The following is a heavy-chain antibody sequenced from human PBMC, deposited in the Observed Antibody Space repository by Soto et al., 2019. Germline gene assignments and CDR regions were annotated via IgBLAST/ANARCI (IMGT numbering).Heavy chain of an antibody. CDR2: ISYDGSNK. J-gene: IGHJ6*01. Sequence: QVQLVESGGGVVQPGRSLRLSCAASGFTFSSYGMHWVRQAPGKGLEWVAVISYDGSNKYYADSVKGRFIISRDNSKNTLYLQMNSLRAEDTAVYYCAKDRRPNYYYGMDVW. CDR3: AKDRRPNYYYGMDV. D-gene: IGHD6-25*01. CDR1: GFTFSSYG. V-gene: IGHV3-30*18.